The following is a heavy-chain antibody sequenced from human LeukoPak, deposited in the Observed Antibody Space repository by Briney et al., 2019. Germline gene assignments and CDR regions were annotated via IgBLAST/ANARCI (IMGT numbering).Heavy chain of an antibody. Sequence: GGSLRLSCAASGFTFSSYEMNWVRQAPGKGLEWVSYISSSGSTIYYADSVKGRFTISRDNSENTLYLQMNSLRAEDTAVYYCARGVRIAVAGYIDYWGQGTLVTVSS. CDR2: ISSSGSTI. J-gene: IGHJ4*02. CDR1: GFTFSSYE. V-gene: IGHV3-48*03. D-gene: IGHD6-19*01. CDR3: ARGVRIAVAGYIDY.